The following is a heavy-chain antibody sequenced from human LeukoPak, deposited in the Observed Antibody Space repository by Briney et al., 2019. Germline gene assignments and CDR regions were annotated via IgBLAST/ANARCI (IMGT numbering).Heavy chain of an antibody. Sequence: GGSLRLSCTASGFPFIEYSMNWVRQAPGKGLEWISYIGIDSGNTKYADSVRGRFTISADKAKNSLYLQMNSLRVEDTAVYYCARDHNYAFDNWGQETLVSVSS. V-gene: IGHV3-48*01. J-gene: IGHJ4*02. CDR1: GFPFIEYS. CDR3: ARDHNYAFDN. D-gene: IGHD1-1*01. CDR2: IGIDSGNT.